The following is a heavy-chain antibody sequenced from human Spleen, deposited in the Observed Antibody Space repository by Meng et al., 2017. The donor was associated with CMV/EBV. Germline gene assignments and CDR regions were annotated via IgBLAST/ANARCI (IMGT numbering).Heavy chain of an antibody. V-gene: IGHV4-39*07. J-gene: IGHJ3*02. Sequence: SETLSLTCRVSGGSMSSSSYYWGWIRQPPGKGLEWIGSVSDSGSTSYYPSLKSRVTISVDTSKNQFSLNLTSVTAADTAVYYCARDHWERGFWSGFHGFDIWGQGAMVTVSS. D-gene: IGHD3-3*01. CDR1: GGSMSSSSYY. CDR3: ARDHWERGFWSGFHGFDI. CDR2: VSDSGST.